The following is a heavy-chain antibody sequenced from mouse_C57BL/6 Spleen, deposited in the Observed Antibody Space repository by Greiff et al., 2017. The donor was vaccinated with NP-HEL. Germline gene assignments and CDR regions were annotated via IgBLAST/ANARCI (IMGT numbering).Heavy chain of an antibody. V-gene: IGHV3-8*01. CDR3: ARSYYSNYYYAMDY. CDR1: GYSITSDY. J-gene: IGHJ4*01. D-gene: IGHD2-5*01. Sequence: EVKLVESGPGLAKPSQTLSLTCSVTGYSITSDYWNLIRKFPGNKLEYMGYISYSGSTYYNPSLKSRISITRDTSKNQYYLQLNSVTTEDTATYYCARSYYSNYYYAMDYWGQGTSVTVSS. CDR2: ISYSGST.